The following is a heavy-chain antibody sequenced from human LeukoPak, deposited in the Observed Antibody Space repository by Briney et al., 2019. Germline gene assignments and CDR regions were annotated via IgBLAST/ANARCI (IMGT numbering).Heavy chain of an antibody. D-gene: IGHD3-10*01. Sequence: SETLSLTCTVSGGSISSYYWSWIRQPAGKGLEWIGRIYTSGSTNYNPSLKSRVTMSVDTSKNQFSLKLNSVTAADTAVYYCARGGSGSNYNVNWFDPWGQGTLVTVSS. V-gene: IGHV4-4*07. J-gene: IGHJ5*02. CDR3: ARGGSGSNYNVNWFDP. CDR1: GGSISSYY. CDR2: IYTSGST.